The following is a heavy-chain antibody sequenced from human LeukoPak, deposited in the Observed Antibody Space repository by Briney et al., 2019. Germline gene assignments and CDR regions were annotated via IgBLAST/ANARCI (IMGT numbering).Heavy chain of an antibody. CDR1: GFTFSSYS. CDR2: ISSSSSYI. V-gene: IGHV3-21*01. D-gene: IGHD3-10*01. Sequence: GGSLRLSCAASGFTFSSYSMNWVRQAPGKGLEWVSSISSSSSYIYYADSVKGRFTISRDNAKNSLHLQMNSLRAEDTAVYYCARVRQPGGAFDIWGQGTMVTVSS. CDR3: ARVRQPGGAFDI. J-gene: IGHJ3*02.